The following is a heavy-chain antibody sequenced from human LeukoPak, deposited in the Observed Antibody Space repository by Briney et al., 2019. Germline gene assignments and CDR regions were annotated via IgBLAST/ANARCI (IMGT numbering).Heavy chain of an antibody. Sequence: GGSLRLSCAASGFTFSSYAMSWVRQAPGKGLEWVSAISGSGGSTYYADSVKGRFTISRDNSKNTLYLQMNSLRAEDTAVYYCAASSGYYANRYNYFDHWGQGTLVTVSS. CDR3: AASSGYYANRYNYFDH. V-gene: IGHV3-23*01. D-gene: IGHD3-3*01. J-gene: IGHJ4*02. CDR2: ISGSGGST. CDR1: GFTFSSYA.